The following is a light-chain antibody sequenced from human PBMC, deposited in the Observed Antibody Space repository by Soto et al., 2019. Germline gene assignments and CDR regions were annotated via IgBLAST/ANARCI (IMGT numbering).Light chain of an antibody. J-gene: IGKJ1*01. CDR1: QSVSSN. CDR3: QQYTNWPPWT. Sequence: EIVMTQSPATLSVSPGERATLSCRASQSVSSNLAWYQQKPGQAPRLLIYGASTRATGVPARFSGSGSGIEVTLTISSLQSEDFAGYYCQQYTNWPPWTFGQGTTVEIK. CDR2: GAS. V-gene: IGKV3-15*01.